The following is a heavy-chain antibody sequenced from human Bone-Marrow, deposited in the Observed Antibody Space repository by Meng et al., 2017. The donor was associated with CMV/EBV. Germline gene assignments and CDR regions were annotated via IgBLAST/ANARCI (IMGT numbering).Heavy chain of an antibody. D-gene: IGHD2-2*02. V-gene: IGHV3-48*03. CDR1: GFTFSSYE. J-gene: IGHJ3*02. CDR2: ISSSGSTI. Sequence: GESLKISCAASGFTFSSYEMNWVRQAPGKGLEWVSYISSSGSTIYYADSVKGRFTISRDNAKNSLYLQMNSLRAEDTAVYYCAILGSTTCYTDAFDIWGAGTMVTVSS. CDR3: AILGSTTCYTDAFDI.